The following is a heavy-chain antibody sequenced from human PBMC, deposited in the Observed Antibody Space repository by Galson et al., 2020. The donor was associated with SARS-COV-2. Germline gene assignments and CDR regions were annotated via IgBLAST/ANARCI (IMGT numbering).Heavy chain of an antibody. J-gene: IGHJ6*03. Sequence: GESLKISCAASGFTFSSYDMHWVRQATGKGLEWVSAIGTAGDTYYPGSVKGRFTISRENAKNSLYLQMNSLRAGDTAVYYCARGLDCSSTSCYPHYYYYMDVWGKGTTVTVSS. CDR1: GFTFSSYD. V-gene: IGHV3-13*01. D-gene: IGHD2-2*01. CDR2: IGTAGDT. CDR3: ARGLDCSSTSCYPHYYYYMDV.